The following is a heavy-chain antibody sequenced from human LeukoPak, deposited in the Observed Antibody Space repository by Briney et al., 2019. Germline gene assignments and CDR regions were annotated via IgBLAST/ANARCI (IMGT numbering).Heavy chain of an antibody. Sequence: SETLSLTCTVSGGSISSYYWSWIRQPPGKGLEWIGYIYYSGSTNYNPSLKSRVTISVDTSKNQFSLKLSSVTAADTAVYYCARVRGYFDYWGQGTLVTISS. D-gene: IGHD5-24*01. CDR3: ARVRGYFDY. V-gene: IGHV4-59*01. CDR1: GGSISSYY. J-gene: IGHJ4*02. CDR2: IYYSGST.